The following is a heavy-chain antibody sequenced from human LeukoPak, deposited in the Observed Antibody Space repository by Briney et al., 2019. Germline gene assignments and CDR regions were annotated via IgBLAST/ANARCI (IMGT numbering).Heavy chain of an antibody. D-gene: IGHD1-14*01. V-gene: IGHV5-51*01. CDR1: RHSFHSQW. J-gene: IGHJ6*03. CDR2: IYPDDSDT. CDR3: ARHGITRDGEVDYMDV. Sequence: GESLKISCKGPRHSFHSQWIGWVRQMPGKGLEWMGIIYPDDSDTRYSPSFQGQVTISADKSISTAYLQWNSLEASDTAMYYRARHGITRDGEVDYMDVWGKGTTVTVSS.